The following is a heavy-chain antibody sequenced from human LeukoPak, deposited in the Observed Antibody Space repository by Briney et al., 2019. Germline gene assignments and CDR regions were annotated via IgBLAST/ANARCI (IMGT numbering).Heavy chain of an antibody. V-gene: IGHV1-46*03. J-gene: IGHJ4*02. Sequence: ASVKVSCKASGYTFTSYYMHWLRKAPGQGLEWMGIINPSGGSASYDQTFQRSVTTTRDTSTSTVYMELSSLRSEATAVYYCARGPLPGPFAYWGQGTLVPVSS. CDR2: INPSGGSA. CDR3: ARGPLPGPFAY. CDR1: GYTFTSYY.